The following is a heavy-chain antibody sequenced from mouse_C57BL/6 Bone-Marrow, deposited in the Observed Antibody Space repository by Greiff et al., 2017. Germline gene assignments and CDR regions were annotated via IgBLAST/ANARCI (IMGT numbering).Heavy chain of an antibody. D-gene: IGHD3-2*02. CDR3: TQGRQLRLRAWFAY. Sequence: EVKLMESGAELVRPGASVKLSCTASGFNIKDDYMHWVKQRPEQGLEWIGWIDPENGDTEYASKFQGKATITADTSSNTAYLQLSSLTSEDTAVYYGTQGRQLRLRAWFAYWGQGTLVTVSA. V-gene: IGHV14-4*01. CDR2: IDPENGDT. J-gene: IGHJ3*01. CDR1: GFNIKDDY.